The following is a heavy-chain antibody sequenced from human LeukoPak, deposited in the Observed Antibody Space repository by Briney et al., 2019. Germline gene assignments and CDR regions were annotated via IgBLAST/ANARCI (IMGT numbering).Heavy chain of an antibody. D-gene: IGHD5-24*01. Sequence: GESLKISCKGSGYSFTTYWIGWVRQMPGKGLEWMGIIYPGDSNTKYSPSFQGQVTISADRSISTAYLQWSSLKASDTAMYYCARAKGGRDGYNWGFEFWGQGTLVTVSS. CDR1: GYSFTTYW. CDR3: ARAKGGRDGYNWGFEF. J-gene: IGHJ5*01. CDR2: IYPGDSNT. V-gene: IGHV5-51*01.